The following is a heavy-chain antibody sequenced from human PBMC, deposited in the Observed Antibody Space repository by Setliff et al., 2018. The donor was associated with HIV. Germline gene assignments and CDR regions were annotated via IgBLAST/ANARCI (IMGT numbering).Heavy chain of an antibody. V-gene: IGHV4-34*01. CDR1: GGSFSGYY. D-gene: IGHD2-2*01. Sequence: SETLSLTCAVYGGSFSGYYWTWIRQPPGKGLEWIGEINHSGSTNDNPSLKSRLTISVDTSKNQFSLRLRSVTAADSAVYYCARGTLVVPDVRGYYYYLDIWGQGNTVTVSS. J-gene: IGHJ6*03. CDR2: INHSGST. CDR3: ARGTLVVPDVRGYYYYLDI.